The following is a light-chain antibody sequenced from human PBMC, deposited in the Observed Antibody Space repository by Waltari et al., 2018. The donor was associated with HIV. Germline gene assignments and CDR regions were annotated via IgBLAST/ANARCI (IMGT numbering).Light chain of an antibody. CDR3: SSYAPTNKFYVL. CDR2: EVT. CDR1: SSDIGGSNY. J-gene: IGLJ2*01. V-gene: IGLV2-8*01. Sequence: QSALTQPPSASGSPGQSVTMSCTGTSSDIGGSNYVSWYQQHPGKAPKLLITEVTKRPSGVPDRFSGSKSGNTASLTVSGLQAEDEAHYYCSSYAPTNKFYVLFGGGTTLTVL.